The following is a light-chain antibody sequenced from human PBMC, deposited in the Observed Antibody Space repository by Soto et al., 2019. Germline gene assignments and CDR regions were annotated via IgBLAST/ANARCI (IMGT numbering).Light chain of an antibody. J-gene: IGKJ2*01. Sequence: EIVLTQSPGTLSLSPGERATLSCRASQSVSSSYLAWYQQKPGQAPRLLIYGASSRATGIPDRFSGSGSGTDFTLTISSLEPEDFEVYYCQKYGSSYTFGQGTKLEIK. CDR2: GAS. V-gene: IGKV3-20*01. CDR1: QSVSSSY. CDR3: QKYGSSYT.